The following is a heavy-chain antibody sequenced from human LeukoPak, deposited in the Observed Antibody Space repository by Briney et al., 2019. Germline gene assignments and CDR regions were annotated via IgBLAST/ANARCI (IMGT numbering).Heavy chain of an antibody. V-gene: IGHV4-59*01. CDR1: GASISSYY. CDR3: ARVYYSNSYDYWYFDL. Sequence: SETLSLTCTVSGASISSYYWSWIRQPPGKGLEWIGYIHYSGGTNHNPSLKSRVTISVDTSKNQFSLKLSSVTAADTAVYYCARVYYSNSYDYWYFDLWGRGTLVTVSS. D-gene: IGHD6-13*01. CDR2: IHYSGGT. J-gene: IGHJ2*01.